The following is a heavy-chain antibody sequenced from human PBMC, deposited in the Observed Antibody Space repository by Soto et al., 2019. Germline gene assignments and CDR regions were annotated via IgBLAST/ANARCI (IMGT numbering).Heavy chain of an antibody. CDR1: GFTFSSYW. CDR2: VSSDGSST. Sequence: EVQLVESGGGLVQPGESLRLSCAASGFTFSSYWMHWIRQAPGKGLVWVSRVSSDGSSTVYANSVKGRLTISRDNAKNTLSLQMNRLSHEDTAVYYCARGLPNYSSFDSWGQGTLVTVSS. V-gene: IGHV3-74*01. J-gene: IGHJ4*02. CDR3: ARGLPNYSSFDS. D-gene: IGHD4-4*01.